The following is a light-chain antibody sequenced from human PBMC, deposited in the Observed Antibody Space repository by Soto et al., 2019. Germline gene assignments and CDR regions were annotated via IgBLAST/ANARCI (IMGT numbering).Light chain of an antibody. CDR3: QQYYSYPYT. V-gene: IGKV3-15*01. CDR1: QSVGNN. J-gene: IGKJ5*01. Sequence: ELVLTQSPATLSVSPGERASLSCRASQSVGNNLAWYQHKPGQAPRLLIHGASTRATGIPARFSGSGSGTEFTLTISCLQSEDFATYYCQQYYSYPYTFGQGTRLEI. CDR2: GAS.